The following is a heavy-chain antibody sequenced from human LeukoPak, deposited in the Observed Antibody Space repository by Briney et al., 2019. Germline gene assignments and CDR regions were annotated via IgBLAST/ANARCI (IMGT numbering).Heavy chain of an antibody. CDR3: ARDRSGYCGGSSCSSAGFFDY. D-gene: IGHD2-15*01. V-gene: IGHV4-4*02. Sequence: SGTLSLTCAVSGGSIRSSNWWSWVRQPPGKGLEWIGSIYYSGSTYYNPSLKSRVTISVDSSKNQFSLKLNSVTAADTAVYYCARDRSGYCGGSSCSSAGFFDYWGQGTLVTVSS. J-gene: IGHJ4*02. CDR2: IYYSGST. CDR1: GGSIRSSNW.